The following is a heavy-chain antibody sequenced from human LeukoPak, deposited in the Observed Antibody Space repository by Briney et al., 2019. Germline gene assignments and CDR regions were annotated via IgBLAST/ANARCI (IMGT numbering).Heavy chain of an antibody. CDR1: GFIFSSYS. CDR2: IIGSVNNS. Sequence: QPGGSLRLSCAVSGFIFSSYSMSCVRQAPGEGLEWVSSIIGSVNNSYYAESVKGRFTISRDNSKNTLYMTMNSPRAEDTAVYYCAKDHGGDGYKLRYYFDYWGQGTLVTVSS. V-gene: IGHV3-23*01. D-gene: IGHD5-24*01. CDR3: AKDHGGDGYKLRYYFDY. J-gene: IGHJ4*02.